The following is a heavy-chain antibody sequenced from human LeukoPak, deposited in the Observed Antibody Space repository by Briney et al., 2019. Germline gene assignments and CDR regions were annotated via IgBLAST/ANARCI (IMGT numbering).Heavy chain of an antibody. CDR3: ARLRDYGSGTYYNDY. Sequence: SETLSLTCTVSGGSMSNYYWTWIRQPPGKGLEWGGYIYYSGSPNYKPSPKRGDTTSVDTSTNQFSLKLSSVTAADTAVYYCARLRDYGSGTYYNDYWGQGTLVTVSS. V-gene: IGHV4-59*08. J-gene: IGHJ4*02. CDR2: IYYSGSP. D-gene: IGHD3-10*01. CDR1: GGSMSNYY.